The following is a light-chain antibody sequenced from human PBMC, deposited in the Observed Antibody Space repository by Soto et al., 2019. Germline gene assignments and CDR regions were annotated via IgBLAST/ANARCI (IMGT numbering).Light chain of an antibody. CDR1: QSVSSY. CDR3: QQRSNWPPWT. Sequence: EIVLTQSPATQSLSPGERATLSGRGSQSVSSYLAWYQQKPGQAPRLLIYDASNRATGIPARFSGSGSGTDFTLTISSLEPEDFAVYYCQQRSNWPPWTFGQGTKVEIK. CDR2: DAS. V-gene: IGKV3-11*01. J-gene: IGKJ1*01.